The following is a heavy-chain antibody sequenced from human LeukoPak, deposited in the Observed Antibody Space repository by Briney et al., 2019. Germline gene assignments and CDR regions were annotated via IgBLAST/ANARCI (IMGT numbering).Heavy chain of an antibody. CDR1: GGSFSDYY. CDR3: ARDSGERVDFWSGYPFHYFDY. V-gene: IGHV4-31*11. J-gene: IGHJ4*02. CDR2: IYYSGST. D-gene: IGHD3-3*01. Sequence: KPSETLSLTCAVYGGSFSDYYWSWIRQHPGKGLEWIGYIYYSGSTYYNPSLKSRVTISVDTSKNQFSLKLSSVTAADTAVYYCARDSGERVDFWSGYPFHYFDYWGQGTLVTVSS.